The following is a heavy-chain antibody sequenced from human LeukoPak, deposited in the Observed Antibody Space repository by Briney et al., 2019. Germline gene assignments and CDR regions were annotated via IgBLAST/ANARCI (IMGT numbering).Heavy chain of an antibody. Sequence: GGSLRLSCAASGFTFSSYEMNWVRQAPGKGLEWVSYISSSGSTIYYADSVKGRFTISRDNAKNSLYPQMNGLRAEDTAVYYCARGRYSSGWGFDYWGQGTLVTVSS. CDR1: GFTFSSYE. CDR2: ISSSGSTI. D-gene: IGHD6-19*01. V-gene: IGHV3-48*03. CDR3: ARGRYSSGWGFDY. J-gene: IGHJ4*02.